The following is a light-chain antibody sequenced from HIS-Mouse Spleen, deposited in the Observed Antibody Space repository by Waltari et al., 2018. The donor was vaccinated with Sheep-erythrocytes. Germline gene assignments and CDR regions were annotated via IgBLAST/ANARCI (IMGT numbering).Light chain of an antibody. V-gene: IGLV3-1*01. Sequence: SYELTQPPSVSVSPGQTASITCSGDKLGDKYACWYQQKPGQSPVLVIYQDSKRPSGIPELFSGSNSGNTATLTISGTKAMDEADYYCQAWDSSTYVFGTGTKVTVL. CDR2: QDS. CDR1: KLGDKY. CDR3: QAWDSSTYV. J-gene: IGLJ1*01.